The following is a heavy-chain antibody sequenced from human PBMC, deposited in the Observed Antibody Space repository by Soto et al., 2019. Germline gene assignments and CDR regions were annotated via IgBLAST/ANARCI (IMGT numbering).Heavy chain of an antibody. D-gene: IGHD3-10*01. Sequence: SETLSLTCAVYGGSFSGYYWGWIRQPPGKGLEWIGSIYYSGSTYYNPSLKSRVTISVDTSKNQFSLKLSSVTAADTAVYYCARLLYYGSGSYYNYDYYGMDVWGQGTTVTVSS. V-gene: IGHV4-39*01. CDR2: IYYSGST. CDR1: GGSFSGYY. J-gene: IGHJ6*02. CDR3: ARLLYYGSGSYYNYDYYGMDV.